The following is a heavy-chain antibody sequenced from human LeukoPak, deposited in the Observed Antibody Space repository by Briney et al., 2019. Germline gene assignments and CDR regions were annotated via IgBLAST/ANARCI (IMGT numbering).Heavy chain of an antibody. CDR1: EFSVGSNY. D-gene: IGHD3-10*01. J-gene: IGHJ4*02. CDR3: ARDRDGSGSYYKGASDY. CDR2: IYSGGST. Sequence: PGGSLRLSCAASEFSVGSNYMTWVRQAPGKGLEWVSLIYSGGSTYYADSVKGRFTISRDNSKNTLYLQMNSLRAEDTAVYYCARDRDGSGSYYKGASDYWGQGTLVTVSS. V-gene: IGHV3-66*01.